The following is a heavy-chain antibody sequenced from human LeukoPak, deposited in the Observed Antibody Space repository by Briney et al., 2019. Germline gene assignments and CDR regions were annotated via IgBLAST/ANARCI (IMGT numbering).Heavy chain of an antibody. V-gene: IGHV3-30*02. J-gene: IGHJ4*02. CDR3: AKDGGGDFWSGSSPYYFDY. D-gene: IGHD3-3*01. CDR1: GFSFSSYG. CDR2: IPYDGSNK. Sequence: PGGSLRLSCAASGFSFSSYGMHWVRQAPGKGLEWVAFIPYDGSNKYYADSVKGRFTISRDNSENTLYLQMNNLRAEDTAAYYCAKDGGGDFWSGSSPYYFDYWGQGTLVTVSS.